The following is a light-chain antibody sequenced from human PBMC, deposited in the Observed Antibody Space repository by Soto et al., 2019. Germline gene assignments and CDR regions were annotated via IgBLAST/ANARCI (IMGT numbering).Light chain of an antibody. CDR2: DAS. CDR3: QQYGSSPWT. Sequence: EVVLTQSPGTLSLSPGERATLSCRASQSVSSYFAWYQQKPGQAPNLLIYDASNRATGIPARFSGSGSGTDFTLTISRLEPEDFAVYYCQQYGSSPWTFGQGTKVAIK. CDR1: QSVSSY. V-gene: IGKV3-20*01. J-gene: IGKJ1*01.